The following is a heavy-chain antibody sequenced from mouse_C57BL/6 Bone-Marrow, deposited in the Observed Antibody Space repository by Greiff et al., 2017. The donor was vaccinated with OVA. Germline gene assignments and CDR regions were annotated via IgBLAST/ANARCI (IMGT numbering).Heavy chain of an antibody. J-gene: IGHJ1*03. Sequence: VQLQQSGPELVKPGASVKISCKASGYTFTDYYMNWVKQSHGKSLEWIGDINPNNGGTSYNQKFKGKATLTVDKSSSTAYMELRSLTSEDSAVYYCARSTVVDEYFDVWGTGTTVTVSS. D-gene: IGHD1-1*01. CDR2: INPNNGGT. CDR3: ARSTVVDEYFDV. V-gene: IGHV1-26*01. CDR1: GYTFTDYY.